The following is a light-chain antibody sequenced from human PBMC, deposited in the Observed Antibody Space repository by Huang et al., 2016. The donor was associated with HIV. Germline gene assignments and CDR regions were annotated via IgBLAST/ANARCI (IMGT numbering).Light chain of an antibody. CDR3: QQSYNTPRS. CDR2: AAA. Sequence: DIPLTQSPSSLYASVGDRVIITCRASQTITTHLDWYQQKPWKAPILLIYAAASLQTGVPPRFNGSGSGTDFTLTIDSLQPEDFATYYCQQSYNTPRSFGQGTKLEV. V-gene: IGKV1-39*01. J-gene: IGKJ1*01. CDR1: QTITTH.